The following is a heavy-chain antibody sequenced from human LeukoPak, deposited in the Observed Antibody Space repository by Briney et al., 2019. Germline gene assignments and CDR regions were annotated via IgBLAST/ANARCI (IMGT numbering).Heavy chain of an antibody. CDR3: ARGPRRYCSSTSCYGAFDT. CDR2: INHSGST. CDR1: GGSFSGYY. V-gene: IGHV4-34*01. J-gene: IGHJ3*02. D-gene: IGHD2-2*01. Sequence: SETLSLTCAVYGGSFSGYYWSWIRQPPGKGLERIGEINHSGSTNYNPSLKSRVTISVDTSKNQFSLKLSSVTAADTAVYYCARGPRRYCSSTSCYGAFDTWGQGTMVTVSS.